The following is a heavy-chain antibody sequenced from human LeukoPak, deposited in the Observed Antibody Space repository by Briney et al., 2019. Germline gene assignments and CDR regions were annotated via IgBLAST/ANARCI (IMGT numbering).Heavy chain of an antibody. CDR3: ARIRGGNNYHFDY. CDR2: ISPNSGGT. J-gene: IGHJ4*02. Sequence: GASVKVSCKASGYTFTGNHMHWVRQAPGQGLEWMGWISPNSGGTNYAQKFQGRVTMTRDTSVSTAYMELSRLGSDDTAVYYCARIRGGNNYHFDYWGQGTLVTVSS. V-gene: IGHV1-2*02. CDR1: GYTFTGNH. D-gene: IGHD1-26*01.